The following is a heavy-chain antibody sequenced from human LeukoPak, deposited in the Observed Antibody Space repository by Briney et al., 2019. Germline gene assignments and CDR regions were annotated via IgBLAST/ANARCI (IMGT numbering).Heavy chain of an antibody. V-gene: IGHV4-59*01. D-gene: IGHD1-1*01. CDR2: ISYTGST. CDR3: VRESQLYLDY. CDR1: GDSISTYY. J-gene: IGHJ4*02. Sequence: SETLSLTCTVSGDSISTYYWSWIRQPPGKGLEWIAYISYTGSTNHNPSLNSRVTVSVDTSKNQFFLKLSSVTAADTAVYYCVRESQLYLDYWGQGALVTVSS.